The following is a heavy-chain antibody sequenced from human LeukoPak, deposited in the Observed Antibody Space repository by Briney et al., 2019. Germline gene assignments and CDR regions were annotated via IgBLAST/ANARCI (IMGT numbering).Heavy chain of an antibody. CDR2: ISHDGNNI. Sequence: PGGSLRLSCAASEFTFSTCSMHWVRQAPGKGLEWVAVISHDGNNIYYPDSVKGRFTISRDNSKNTLYLQMNSLRPEDTAVYYCARDIAVGSGCYDYWGQGTLVTVSS. V-gene: IGHV3-30*04. D-gene: IGHD6-19*01. J-gene: IGHJ4*02. CDR1: EFTFSTCS. CDR3: ARDIAVGSGCYDY.